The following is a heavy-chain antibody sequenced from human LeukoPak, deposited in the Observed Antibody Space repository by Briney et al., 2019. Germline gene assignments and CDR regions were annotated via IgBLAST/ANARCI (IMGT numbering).Heavy chain of an antibody. CDR1: GFTFSTYS. J-gene: IGHJ4*02. V-gene: IGHV3-21*01. D-gene: IGHD3-10*01. Sequence: GGSLRLSCAVSGFTFSTYSMNWVRQAPGKGLEWVSSISSSSSYIYYVDSVKGRFTISRDNAKNSLYLQMNSLRAEDTAVYYCAKSFWWFEEFSPFDNWGQGTLVTVSS. CDR3: AKSFWWFEEFSPFDN. CDR2: ISSSSSYI.